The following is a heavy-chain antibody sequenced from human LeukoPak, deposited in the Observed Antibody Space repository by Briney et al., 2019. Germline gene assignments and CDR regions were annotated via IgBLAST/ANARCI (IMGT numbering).Heavy chain of an antibody. CDR1: GFTVSSNY. Sequence: GGSLRLSCAASGFTVSSNYMNWVRQAPGKGLEWISYISGGNNAIYYADSVKGRFTISRDNGKNSLYLHMSSLRADDTAIYYCATETEYSNYDAFDIWGQGTMVTVSS. CDR2: ISGGNNAI. J-gene: IGHJ3*02. V-gene: IGHV3-48*04. CDR3: ATETEYSNYDAFDI. D-gene: IGHD4-11*01.